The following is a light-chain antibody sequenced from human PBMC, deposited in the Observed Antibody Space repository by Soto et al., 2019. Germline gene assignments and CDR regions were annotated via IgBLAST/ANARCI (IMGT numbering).Light chain of an antibody. Sequence: EIVFTQSPGTLSLSPGERATLSCRASQSISSSFLAWYQQKPGQAPRLLIYGASSRATGIPDRFSGSGSGTDFTLTISSLQPEDFATYYCQQSYITPVTFGQGTKVDIK. J-gene: IGKJ1*01. CDR3: QQSYITPVT. CDR2: GAS. CDR1: QSISSSF. V-gene: IGKV3-20*01.